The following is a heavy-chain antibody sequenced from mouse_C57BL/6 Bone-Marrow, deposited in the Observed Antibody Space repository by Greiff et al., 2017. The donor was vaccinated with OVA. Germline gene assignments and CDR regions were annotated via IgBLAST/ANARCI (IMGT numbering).Heavy chain of an antibody. CDR2: IYPGNSDT. D-gene: IGHD1-1*01. J-gene: IGHJ3*01. Sequence: VHVKQSGTVLARPGASVKMSCKTSGYTFTSYWMHWVKQRPGQGLEWIGAIYPGNSDTSYNQKFKGKAKLTAVTSASTAYMELSSLTNEDSAVYYCTRSEGTTVPFAYWGQGTLVTVSA. CDR3: TRSEGTTVPFAY. CDR1: GYTFTSYW. V-gene: IGHV1-5*01.